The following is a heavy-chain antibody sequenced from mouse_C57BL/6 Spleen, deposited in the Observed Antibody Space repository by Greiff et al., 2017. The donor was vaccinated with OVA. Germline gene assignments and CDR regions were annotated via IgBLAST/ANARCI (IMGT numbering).Heavy chain of an antibody. CDR1: GYTFTEYT. V-gene: IGHV1-62-2*01. CDR3: ARHEVHYGSSFLWWFDV. CDR2: FYPGSGSI. D-gene: IGHD1-1*01. Sequence: QVQLKQSGAELVKPGASVKLSCKASGYTFTEYTIHWVKQRSGQGLEWIGWFYPGSGSIKYNEKFKDKATLTADKSSSTVYMELSRLTSDDSAVYFGARHEVHYGSSFLWWFDVWGTGTTVTVSS. J-gene: IGHJ1*03.